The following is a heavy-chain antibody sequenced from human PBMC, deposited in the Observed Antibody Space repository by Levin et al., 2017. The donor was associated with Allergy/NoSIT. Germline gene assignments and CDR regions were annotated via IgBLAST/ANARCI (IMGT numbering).Heavy chain of an antibody. CDR2: IYYSGST. V-gene: IGHV4-39*01. CDR3: ARVAGAPKNYYDYMDV. D-gene: IGHD2-15*01. Sequence: SQTLSLTCTVSGGSISSSSYYWGWIRQPPGKGLEWIGSIYYSGSTYYNPSLKSRVTISVDTSKNQFSLKLSSVTAADTAVYYCARVAGAPKNYYDYMDVWGKGTTVTVSS. CDR1: GGSISSSSYY. J-gene: IGHJ6*03.